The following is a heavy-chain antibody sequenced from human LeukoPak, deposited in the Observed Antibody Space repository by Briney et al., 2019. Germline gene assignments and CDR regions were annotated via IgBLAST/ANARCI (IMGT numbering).Heavy chain of an antibody. CDR1: GFSFGDYS. J-gene: IGHJ1*01. D-gene: IGHD3-22*01. V-gene: IGHV3-30*02. CDR2: IRYDGSNK. CDR3: AKDRHRYYDSSGAFQH. Sequence: PGGSLRLSCGASGFSFGDYSMNWVRQAAGRGLEWVAFIRYDGSNKYYADSVKGRFTISRDNSKNTLYLQMNSLRAEDTAVYYCAKDRHRYYDSSGAFQHWGQGTLVTVSS.